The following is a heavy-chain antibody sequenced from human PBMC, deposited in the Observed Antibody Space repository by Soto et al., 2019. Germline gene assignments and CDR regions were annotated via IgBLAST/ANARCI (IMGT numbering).Heavy chain of an antibody. V-gene: IGHV3-23*01. D-gene: IGHD6-19*01. CDR2: ISARGDTT. CDR1: GFTFNTYG. Sequence: EVQLLESGGDLVQPGGSLRLSCAASGFTFNTYGMSWVRQAPGKGLEWLAVISARGDTTYYADSVKGRFTISRDNSKNTLYLQMNSLRAEDTAVYFCAKDWGSGWLRSYFDSWGQGTLVTVSS. CDR3: AKDWGSGWLRSYFDS. J-gene: IGHJ4*02.